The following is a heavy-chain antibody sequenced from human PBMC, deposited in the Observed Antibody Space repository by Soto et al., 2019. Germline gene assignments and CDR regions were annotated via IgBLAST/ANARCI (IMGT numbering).Heavy chain of an antibody. D-gene: IGHD2-8*01. Sequence: QVQLQESGPGLVKPSQTLSLTCTVSGGSISSGDYYWSWIRQPPGKGLEWIGYISYSGSTYYNPTLKSRVTISVDTSKNQFSLKLSSVTAADTAVYYCARVGCTNGVCDVAGWFDPWGQGTLVTVSS. V-gene: IGHV4-30-4*01. J-gene: IGHJ5*02. CDR2: ISYSGST. CDR1: GGSISSGDYY. CDR3: ARVGCTNGVCDVAGWFDP.